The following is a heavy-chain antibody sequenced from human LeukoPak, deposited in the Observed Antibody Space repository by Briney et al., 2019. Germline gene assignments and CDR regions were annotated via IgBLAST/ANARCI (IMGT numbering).Heavy chain of an antibody. V-gene: IGHV1-69*05. Sequence: GASVKVSCKASGGTFSSYAISWVRQAPGQGLEWMGGIIPIFGTANYAQKLQGRVTITTDESTSTAYMELSSLRSEDTAVYYCAVGVGATRLFDYWGQGTLVTVSS. J-gene: IGHJ4*02. CDR3: AVGVGATRLFDY. CDR1: GGTFSSYA. D-gene: IGHD1-26*01. CDR2: IIPIFGTA.